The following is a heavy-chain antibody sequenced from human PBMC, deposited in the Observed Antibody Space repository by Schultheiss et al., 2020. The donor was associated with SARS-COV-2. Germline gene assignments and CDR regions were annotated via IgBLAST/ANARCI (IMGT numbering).Heavy chain of an antibody. J-gene: IGHJ6*02. CDR2: IYYSGST. Sequence: SKTLSLTCTVSGCSIRSSSYYWGWIRQPPGKGLEWIGSIYYSGSTYYNPSLKSRVTISVDTSKNQFSLKMSFVTAADTAVYYCASLVAGDYYYYGMDVWGQGTTVTVSS. V-gene: IGHV4-39*07. D-gene: IGHD3-10*01. CDR3: ASLVAGDYYYYGMDV. CDR1: GCSIRSSSYY.